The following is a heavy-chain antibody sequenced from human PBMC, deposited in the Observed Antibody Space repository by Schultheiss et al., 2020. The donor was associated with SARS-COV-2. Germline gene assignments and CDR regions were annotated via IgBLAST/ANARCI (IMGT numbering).Heavy chain of an antibody. CDR3: ANTRGYNWNDVGFDY. CDR1: GFTFSSYA. J-gene: IGHJ4*02. V-gene: IGHV3-23*03. D-gene: IGHD1-20*01. CDR2: IYSGGST. Sequence: GGSLRLSCAASGFTFSSYAMSWVRQAPGKGLEWVSVIYSGGSTYYADSVKGRFTISRDNSKNTLYLQMNSLRAEDTAVYYCANTRGYNWNDVGFDYWGQGTLVTVSS.